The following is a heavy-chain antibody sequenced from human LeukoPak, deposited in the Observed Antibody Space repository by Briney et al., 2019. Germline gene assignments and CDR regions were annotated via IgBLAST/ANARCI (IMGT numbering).Heavy chain of an antibody. CDR3: ARGGTVVVPAFVHYYGMDV. CDR1: GGTFSSYA. V-gene: IGHV1-69*13. Sequence: ASVKVSCKASGGTFSSYAISWVRQAPGQGLEWMGGTIPIFGTANYAQKFQGRVTITADESTSTAYMELSSLRSEDTAVYYCARGGTVVVPAFVHYYGMDVWGQGTTVTVSS. D-gene: IGHD2-2*01. J-gene: IGHJ6*02. CDR2: TIPIFGTA.